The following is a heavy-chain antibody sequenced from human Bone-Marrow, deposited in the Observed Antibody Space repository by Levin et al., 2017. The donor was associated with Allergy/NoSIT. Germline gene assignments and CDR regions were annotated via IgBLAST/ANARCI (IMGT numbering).Heavy chain of an antibody. Sequence: LSLTCAASGFTFSSYGMHWVRQAPGKGLEWVAVIWYDGSNKYYADSVKGRFTISRDNSKNTLYLQMNSLRAEDTAVYYCARERGGWFDYWGQGTLVTVSS. CDR2: IWYDGSNK. D-gene: IGHD6-19*01. J-gene: IGHJ4*02. CDR1: GFTFSSYG. V-gene: IGHV3-33*01. CDR3: ARERGGWFDY.